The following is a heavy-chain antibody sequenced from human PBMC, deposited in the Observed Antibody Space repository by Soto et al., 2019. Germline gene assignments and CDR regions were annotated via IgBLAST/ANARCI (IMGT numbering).Heavy chain of an antibody. CDR3: ARLNCGGDCYPNDY. J-gene: IGHJ4*02. V-gene: IGHV4-39*07. Sequence: SETLSLTCTVSGGSISSSGYYWSWIRQPPGKGLEWIGEINHSGSTNYNPSLKSRVTISVDTSKNQFSLKLSSVTAADTAVYYCARLNCGGDCYPNDYWGQGTLVTVSS. D-gene: IGHD2-21*02. CDR1: GGSISSSGYY. CDR2: INHSGST.